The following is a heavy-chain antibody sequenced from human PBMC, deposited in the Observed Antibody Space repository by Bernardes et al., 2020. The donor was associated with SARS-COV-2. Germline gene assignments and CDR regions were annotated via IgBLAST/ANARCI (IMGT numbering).Heavy chain of an antibody. V-gene: IGHV4-4*07. CDR2: IYTSGST. CDR3: ARLSGYYSYYYYMDV. J-gene: IGHJ6*03. CDR1: GGSISSYY. D-gene: IGHD6-25*01. Sequence: ETLSLTCTVSGGSISSYYWSWIRQPAGKGLEWIGRIYTSGSTNYNPSLKSRVTMSVDTSKNQFSLKLSSVTAADTAVYYCARLSGYYSYYYYMDVWGKGTTVTVSS.